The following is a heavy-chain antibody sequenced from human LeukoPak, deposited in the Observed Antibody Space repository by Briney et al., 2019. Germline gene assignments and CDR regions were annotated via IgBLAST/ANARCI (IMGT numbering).Heavy chain of an antibody. CDR1: GYTFTSYG. D-gene: IGHD6-6*01. CDR3: ARDIGKQLA. V-gene: IGHV1-18*01. J-gene: IGHJ5*02. CDR2: ISAYNGNT. Sequence: ASVNVSCTASGYTFTSYGISWVRQAPGQGLEWVGWISAYNGNTNYAQKFQGRVTITADESTSTAYMELSSLRSEDTAVYYCARDIGKQLAWGQGTLVTVSS.